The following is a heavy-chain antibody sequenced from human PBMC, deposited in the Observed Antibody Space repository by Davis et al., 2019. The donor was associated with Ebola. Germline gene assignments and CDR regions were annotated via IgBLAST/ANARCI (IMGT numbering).Heavy chain of an antibody. V-gene: IGHV1-18*04. CDR3: ARDSFCTYGVCNDRDFDY. D-gene: IGHD2-8*01. J-gene: IGHJ4*02. CDR2: ISPHNGNT. Sequence: ASVKVSCKASGYPFTSSGVTWVRQAPGQGLQWMGWISPHNGNTKYPQKFQGRVTMTTDTSTSTAYMELRSLGSDDTAIYYCARDSFCTYGVCNDRDFDYWGQGTLVTVSS. CDR1: GYPFTSSG.